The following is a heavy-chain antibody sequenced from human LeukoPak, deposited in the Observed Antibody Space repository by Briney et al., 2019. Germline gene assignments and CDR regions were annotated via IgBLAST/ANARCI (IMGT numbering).Heavy chain of an antibody. CDR3: ARRRGSSGWYVG. V-gene: IGHV4-59*08. CDR2: IYYSGST. CDR1: GGSFSGYY. J-gene: IGHJ4*02. D-gene: IGHD6-19*01. Sequence: SETLSLTCAVYGGSFSGYYWSWIRQPPGKGLEWIGYIYYSGSTNYNPSLKSRVTISVDTSKNQFSLKLSSVTAADTAVYYCARRRGSSGWYVGWGQGTLVTVSS.